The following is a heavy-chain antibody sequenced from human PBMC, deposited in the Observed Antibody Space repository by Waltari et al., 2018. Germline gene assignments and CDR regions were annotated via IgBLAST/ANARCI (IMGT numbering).Heavy chain of an antibody. V-gene: IGHV3-23*01. D-gene: IGHD3-10*01. Sequence: EVQLLESGGNLVQPGGSLRLSCAASGFTFSSYALTWVRQAPGKGLEWVSALSASGTSTYYADSVMGRLTISRGNSRNTLYLQLSSLRAEDTAIYYCAKDLGYYYGSGSRYGLDVWGQGTTVTVSS. J-gene: IGHJ6*02. CDR3: AKDLGYYYGSGSRYGLDV. CDR1: GFTFSSYA. CDR2: LSASGTST.